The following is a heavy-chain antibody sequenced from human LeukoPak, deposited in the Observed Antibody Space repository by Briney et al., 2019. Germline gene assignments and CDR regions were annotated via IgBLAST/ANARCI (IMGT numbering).Heavy chain of an antibody. D-gene: IGHD3-16*01. CDR3: ASDFTQGGGLLEY. J-gene: IGHJ4*02. CDR1: GGSISSRY. CDR2: ASVTGNP. Sequence: PSETLSLTCTVAGGSISSRYWTWIRRPPGRGLEWIGYASVTGNPDYTLSLKSRVTISVDTSKNQFSLRLTSVTAADTAIYYCASDFTQGGGLLEYCDQGLLVTVSS. V-gene: IGHV4-59*11.